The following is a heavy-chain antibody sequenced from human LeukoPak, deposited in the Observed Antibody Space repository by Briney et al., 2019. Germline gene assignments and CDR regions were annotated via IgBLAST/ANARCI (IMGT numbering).Heavy chain of an antibody. CDR2: VSTNGDVT. J-gene: IGHJ4*02. Sequence: PGGSLRLSCVASGLTFNSHSMSWVRQAPGMGLEWVSVVSTNGDVTFYADSVKGRFTISRDNSKNTLFLQMNSLRAEDTAVYYCTKDRRGPAAGTWYFDSWGQGTLVTVSS. D-gene: IGHD6-13*01. CDR3: TKDRRGPAAGTWYFDS. CDR1: GLTFNSHS. V-gene: IGHV3-23*01.